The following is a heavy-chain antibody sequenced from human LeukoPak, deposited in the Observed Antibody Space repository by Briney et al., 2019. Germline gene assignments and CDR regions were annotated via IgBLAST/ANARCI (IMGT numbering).Heavy chain of an antibody. V-gene: IGHV4-31*03. CDR3: TSRHYGSSGYYEH. Sequence: PSETLSLTRTVSGGSIRSVGYYWSWIPHHPGKGLEWIGYIYYSGRTYYNPSLKSRVTISVDTSKTQCSRKLSSVTAADTTVYCGTSRHYGSSGYYEHCGQGTLVTVSS. CDR1: GGSIRSVGYY. J-gene: IGHJ1*01. D-gene: IGHD3-22*01. CDR2: IYYSGRT.